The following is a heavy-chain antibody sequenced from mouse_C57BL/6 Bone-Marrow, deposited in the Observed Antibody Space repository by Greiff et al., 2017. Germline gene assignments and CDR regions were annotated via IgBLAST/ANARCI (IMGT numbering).Heavy chain of an antibody. CDR2: IDPSDSYT. V-gene: IGHV1-69*01. Sequence: QVQLQQPGAELVMPGASVKLSCKASGYTFTSYWMHWVKQRPGQGLEWIGEIDPSDSYTNYNQKFKGKSTLTVDKSSSTAYMQLSSLPSEDSAVYYCARDYGTAYYAMDYWGQGTSVTVSS. D-gene: IGHD2-4*01. CDR1: GYTFTSYW. CDR3: ARDYGTAYYAMDY. J-gene: IGHJ4*01.